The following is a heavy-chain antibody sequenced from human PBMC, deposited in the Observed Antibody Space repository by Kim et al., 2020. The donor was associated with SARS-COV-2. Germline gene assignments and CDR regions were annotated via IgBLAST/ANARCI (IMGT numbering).Heavy chain of an antibody. J-gene: IGHJ1*01. D-gene: IGHD3-10*01. CDR1: GFTFSSFS. CDR3: ARLTYGWGSNWNDH. Sequence: GGSLRLSCAASGFTFSSFSMNWVRQAPGKGLEWVSSISSSSTYIYYADSVKGRFTISRDNAKNSLYLQMNSLRAEDTAVYYCARLTYGWGSNWNDHWCQGTLLPLS. CDR2: ISSSSTYI. V-gene: IGHV3-21*01.